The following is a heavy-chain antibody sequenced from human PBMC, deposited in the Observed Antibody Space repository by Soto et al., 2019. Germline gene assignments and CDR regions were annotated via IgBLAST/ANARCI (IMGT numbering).Heavy chain of an antibody. CDR1: GYTFTGYY. V-gene: IGHV1-2*04. CDR2: INPNSGGT. D-gene: IGHD3-9*01. CDR3: ARDRDYDILTGYRRLGTYYGMDV. J-gene: IGHJ6*02. Sequence: QVQLVQSGAEVKKPGASVKVSCKASGYTFTGYYMHWVRQAPGQGLEWMGWINPNSGGTNYAQKFQGWVTMTRDTSISTAYMEPSRLRSDDTAVYYCARDRDYDILTGYRRLGTYYGMDVWGQGTTVTVSS.